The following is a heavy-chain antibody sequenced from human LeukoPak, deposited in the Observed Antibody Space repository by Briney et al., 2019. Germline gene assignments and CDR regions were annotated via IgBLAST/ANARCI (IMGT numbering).Heavy chain of an antibody. V-gene: IGHV3-23*01. CDR3: AKDFSSSWQFDP. CDR1: GPTFSSNA. CDR2: ISETSSHT. D-gene: IGHD6-13*01. J-gene: IGHJ5*02. Sequence: GALRLSCAASGPTFSSNAMTWVRQAPGQGLEWVSSISETSSHTFYADSVKGRFTISRDNTKNTLFLQMNSLRVEDTAMYYCAKDFSSSWQFDPWGQGTLVTVSS.